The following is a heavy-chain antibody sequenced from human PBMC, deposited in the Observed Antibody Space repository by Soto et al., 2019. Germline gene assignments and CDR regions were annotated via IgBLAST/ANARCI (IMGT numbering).Heavy chain of an antibody. CDR2: INPSGGST. J-gene: IGHJ4*02. Sequence: QVQLVQSGAEVKKPGASVKVSFKASGYTFTSYYIDWVGQASGQGLEWLGIINPSGGSTRYAQKLQGRVTMTRDTSTSTVYMELSSLRYEDTAVYYCARTLPTYSSGWYHYWGQGTLVTVSS. CDR1: GYTFTSYY. CDR3: ARTLPTYSSGWYHY. V-gene: IGHV1-46*04. D-gene: IGHD6-19*01.